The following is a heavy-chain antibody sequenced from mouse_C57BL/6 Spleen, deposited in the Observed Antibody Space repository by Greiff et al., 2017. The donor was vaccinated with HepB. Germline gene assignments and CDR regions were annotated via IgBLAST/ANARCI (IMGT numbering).Heavy chain of an antibody. D-gene: IGHD2-3*01. CDR1: GYAFSSSW. V-gene: IGHV1-82*01. J-gene: IGHJ2*01. CDR2: IYPGDGDT. CDR3: ARWDGYYYFDY. Sequence: VKLQQSGPELVKPGASVKISCKASGYAFSSSWMNWVKQRPGKGLEWIGRIYPGDGDTNYNGKFKGKATLTADKSSSTAYMQLSSLTSEDSAVYFCARWDGYYYFDYWGQGTTLTVSS.